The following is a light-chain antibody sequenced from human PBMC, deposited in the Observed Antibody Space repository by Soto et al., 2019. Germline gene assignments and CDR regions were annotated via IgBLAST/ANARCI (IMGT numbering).Light chain of an antibody. CDR2: WAS. Sequence: DIAMTQSPDSLAVSLGERATINCKSSQSILYSSNNNNYLAWYQQKPGQPPRLLIYWASTREFGVPDRFSGSGSGTDFTLTISGLQAEDVAVYYCQQFYSTPYTFGQGTKLEIK. CDR1: QSILYSSNNNNY. V-gene: IGKV4-1*01. J-gene: IGKJ2*01. CDR3: QQFYSTPYT.